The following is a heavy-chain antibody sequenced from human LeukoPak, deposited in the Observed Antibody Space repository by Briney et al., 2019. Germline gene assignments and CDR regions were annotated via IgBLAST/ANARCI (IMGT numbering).Heavy chain of an antibody. CDR2: IYPGDSDT. V-gene: IGHV5-51*01. J-gene: IGHJ3*02. CDR1: GYSFTSYW. D-gene: IGHD4-23*01. CDR3: ATGGNRNNDAFDI. Sequence: GESLKISCKGSGYSFTSYWIGWVRQMPGKGLEWMGIIYPGDSDTRYSPPFQGQVTISADKSISTAYLQWSSLEASDTAMYYCATGGNRNNDAFDIWGQGTMVTVSS.